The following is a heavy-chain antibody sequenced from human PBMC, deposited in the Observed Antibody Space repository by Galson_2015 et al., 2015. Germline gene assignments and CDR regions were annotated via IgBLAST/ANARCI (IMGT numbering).Heavy chain of an antibody. CDR2: INPNSGGT. D-gene: IGHD6-13*01. V-gene: IGHV1-2*06. CDR3: ARDPGYSSSLSHFDL. J-gene: IGHJ2*01. Sequence: SVKVSCKASGYTFTGYYMHWVRQAPGQGLEWMGRINPNSGGTNYAQKFQGRVTMTRDTSISTAYMELSRLRSDDTAVYYCARDPGYSSSLSHFDLWGRGTLVTVSS. CDR1: GYTFTGYY.